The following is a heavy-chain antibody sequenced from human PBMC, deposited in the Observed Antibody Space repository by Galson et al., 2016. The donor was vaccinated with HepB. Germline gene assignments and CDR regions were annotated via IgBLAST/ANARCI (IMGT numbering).Heavy chain of an antibody. CDR2: TNEYGSIT. J-gene: IGHJ4*02. Sequence: SLRLSCAASGFSFSSFWMHWVRQVPGKGLVWVARTNEYGSITDYAGSVKGRFTISRDNSKNTLYLQMSSLRAEDTAVYFRARDVGGWGSYWGQGTLVTVSS. V-gene: IGHV3-74*01. D-gene: IGHD3-10*01. CDR1: GFSFSSFW. CDR3: ARDVGGWGSY.